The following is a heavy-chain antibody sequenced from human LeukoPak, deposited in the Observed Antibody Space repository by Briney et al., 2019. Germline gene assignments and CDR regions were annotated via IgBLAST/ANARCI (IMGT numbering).Heavy chain of an antibody. CDR2: ISSGGGST. CDR3: AKAGSGYNFGGFV. Sequence: GGSLRLSCAASGFTFSSHAMSWVRQAPGKGLEWVSTISSGGGSTYYADSVKGRFTISRDNSKNTLSLQMISLRAEDTAVYYCAKAGSGYNFGGFVWGQGTLVTVSS. D-gene: IGHD5-18*01. V-gene: IGHV3-23*01. J-gene: IGHJ4*02. CDR1: GFTFSSHA.